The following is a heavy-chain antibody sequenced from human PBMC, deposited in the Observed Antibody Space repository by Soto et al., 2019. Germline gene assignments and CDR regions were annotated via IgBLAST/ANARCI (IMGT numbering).Heavy chain of an antibody. V-gene: IGHV1-18*01. J-gene: IGHJ4*02. CDR1: GYTFTSYG. D-gene: IGHD4-17*01. CDR2: ISAYNGNT. CDR3: ASDPGDGDYAIDY. Sequence: QVQLVQSGAEVKKPGASVKVSCKASGYTFTSYGISWVRQDPGQVLEWMGWISAYNGNTNYAQKLQCRVTMSTDTSTSTAYMEVRRMRSDDTDVYYVASDPGDGDYAIDYWGQGTLVTVSS.